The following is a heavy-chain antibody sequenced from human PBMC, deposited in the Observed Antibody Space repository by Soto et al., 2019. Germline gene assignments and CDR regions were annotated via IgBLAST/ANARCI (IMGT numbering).Heavy chain of an antibody. CDR3: ARDLGGWTDY. D-gene: IGHD2-15*01. V-gene: IGHV1-3*01. CDR2: INAGNGNT. CDR1: GYTFTSYA. J-gene: IGHJ4*02. Sequence: QVQLVQSGAEVKKPGASVKVSCKASGYTFTSYAMHWVRQAPGQRLEWMGWINAGNGNTKYSQKFQGRVTINRDTSASTAYRERSSLRSDDTAVYYCARDLGGWTDYWGQGTLVPASS.